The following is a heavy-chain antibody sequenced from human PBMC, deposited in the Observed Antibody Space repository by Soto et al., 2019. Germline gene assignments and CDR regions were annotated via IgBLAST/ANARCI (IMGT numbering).Heavy chain of an antibody. V-gene: IGHV1-3*01. J-gene: IGHJ4*02. Sequence: QVQLVQSGAEVKKPGASVKVSCKASGYTFTSYAMHWVRQAPGQRLEWMGWINAGNGNTKYSQKFQGRVTITRDTSASTAYRELSSLRSEDTAVYYCARGPVGPDGPGDYWCQGPLVTVSS. CDR3: ARGPVGPDGPGDY. CDR2: INAGNGNT. CDR1: GYTFTSYA.